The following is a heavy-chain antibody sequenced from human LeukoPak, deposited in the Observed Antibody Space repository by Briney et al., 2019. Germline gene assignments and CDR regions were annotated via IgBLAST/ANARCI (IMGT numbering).Heavy chain of an antibody. CDR2: IYTSGST. J-gene: IGHJ4*02. D-gene: IGHD6-19*01. V-gene: IGHV4-61*02. CDR3: ARGGLVASFDY. CDR1: GGSIXSGXXX. Sequence: GGSIXSGXXXWSWIRXPAGXXLEWIVRIYTSGSTNYNPSLKSRVTISVDTSKNQFSLKLSSVTAADTAVYYCARGGLVASFDYWGQGTLVTVSS.